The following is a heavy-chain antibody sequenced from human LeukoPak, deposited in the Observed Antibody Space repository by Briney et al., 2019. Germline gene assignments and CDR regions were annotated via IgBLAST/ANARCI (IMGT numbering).Heavy chain of an antibody. CDR1: GYTFTNYG. Sequence: ASVKVSCKASGYTFTNYGISWVRRAPGQGLEWMGWISAYNGNTNYAQKLQGRVTMTTDTSTSTAYMELRSLRSDDTAVYYCARDGTYSSSWYGIDYWGQGTLVTVSS. J-gene: IGHJ4*02. V-gene: IGHV1-18*01. CDR2: ISAYNGNT. D-gene: IGHD6-13*01. CDR3: ARDGTYSSSWYGIDY.